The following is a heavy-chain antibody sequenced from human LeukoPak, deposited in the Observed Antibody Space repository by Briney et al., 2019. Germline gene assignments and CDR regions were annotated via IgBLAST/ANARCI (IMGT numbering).Heavy chain of an antibody. D-gene: IGHD6-13*01. Sequence: GGSLRLSCAVSGFTFSDYWMNWVRQAPGKGLEWVASIRQDGGEKSYVDSVKGRLTISRDNTKHSLYLQMNSLRAEDTAVYYCARESSWDEFDYWGQGTLVTVSS. CDR3: ARESSWDEFDY. CDR1: GFTFSDYW. J-gene: IGHJ4*02. CDR2: IRQDGGEK. V-gene: IGHV3-7*01.